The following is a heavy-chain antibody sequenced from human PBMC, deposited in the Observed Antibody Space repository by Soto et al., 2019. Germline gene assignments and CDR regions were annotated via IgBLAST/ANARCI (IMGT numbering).Heavy chain of an antibody. V-gene: IGHV3-7*01. D-gene: IGHD2-21*01. CDR1: GFTFSNYW. Sequence: EVQLVESGGALVQPGGSLRLSCAASGFTFSNYWISWVRQAPGKGLEWVANIKQDGSEKWYVDSVKGRFAISRDNAKNSLYLQMNSLRVEDMAVYYWAVIRDVWGQGTTVTVSS. J-gene: IGHJ6*02. CDR3: AVIRDV. CDR2: IKQDGSEK.